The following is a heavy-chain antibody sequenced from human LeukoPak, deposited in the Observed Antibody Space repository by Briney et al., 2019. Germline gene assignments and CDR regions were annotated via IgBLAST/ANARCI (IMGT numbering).Heavy chain of an antibody. CDR2: ISSSGSTI. J-gene: IGHJ6*03. Sequence: GGSLRLSCAASGFTFSDYYMSWIRQAPGKGLEWVSYISSSGSTIYYADSVKGRFTISRDNAKNSLYLQMNSLRAGDTAVYYCAKDDSIAAAGGVGYYMDVWGKGTTVTISS. V-gene: IGHV3-11*01. D-gene: IGHD6-13*01. CDR3: AKDDSIAAAGGVGYYMDV. CDR1: GFTFSDYY.